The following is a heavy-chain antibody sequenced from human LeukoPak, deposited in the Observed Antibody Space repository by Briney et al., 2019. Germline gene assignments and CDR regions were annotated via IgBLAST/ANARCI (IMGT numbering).Heavy chain of an antibody. D-gene: IGHD3-22*01. J-gene: IGHJ3*02. CDR2: ISGSGGST. V-gene: IGHV3-23*01. CDR1: GFTFSSYA. CDR3: AREATYYYDSSGSTHLLGDAFDI. Sequence: GGSLRLSCAASGFTFSSYAMSWVRQAPGKGLEWVSAISGSGGSTYYADSVKGRFTISRDNSKNTLYLQMNSLRAEDTAVYYCAREATYYYDSSGSTHLLGDAFDIWGQGTMVTVSS.